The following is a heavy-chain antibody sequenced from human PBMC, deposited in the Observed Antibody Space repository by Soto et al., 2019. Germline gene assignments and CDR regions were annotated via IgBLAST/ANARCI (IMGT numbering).Heavy chain of an antibody. CDR2: INPNSGGT. CDR3: AGAPVGRLDCGGDCYSAGEARLYGMDV. D-gene: IGHD2-21*02. V-gene: IGHV1-2*04. Sequence: ASVKVSCKASGYTFTGYYMHWVRQAPGQGLEWMGWINPNSGGTNYAQKFQGWVTMTRDTSISTAYMELSRLRSDDTAVYYCAGAPVGRLDCGGDCYSAGEARLYGMDVWGQGTTVTVSS. CDR1: GYTFTGYY. J-gene: IGHJ6*02.